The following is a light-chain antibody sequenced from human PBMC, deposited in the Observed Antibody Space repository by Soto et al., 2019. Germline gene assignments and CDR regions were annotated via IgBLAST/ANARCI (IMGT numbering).Light chain of an antibody. CDR3: QQVHGYPHT. CDR1: QSISSNS. Sequence: EIVLTQSPATLSLSPGERATLSCGASQSISSNSLAWYQQKPGLAPRLLIYDASSRATGIPDRFSGSGSGTDFTLTISRLEPEDFVVYYCQQVHGYPHTFGQGTKLEIK. CDR2: DAS. J-gene: IGKJ2*01. V-gene: IGKV3D-20*01.